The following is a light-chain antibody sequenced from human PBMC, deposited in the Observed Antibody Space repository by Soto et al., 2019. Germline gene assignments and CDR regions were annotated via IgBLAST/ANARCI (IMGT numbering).Light chain of an antibody. CDR3: QVWASTAEFFV. CDR2: DAT. J-gene: IGLJ1*01. V-gene: IGLV3-21*02. Sequence: SYGLTQPPSVALAPGQTARITCGGDKLGNKIVHWYKPRPGPAPEAVVFDATDRPSGIPDRFSASRSGETATLTISRVDAGDEADYFCQVWASTAEFFVFGAGTKVTVL. CDR1: KLGNKI.